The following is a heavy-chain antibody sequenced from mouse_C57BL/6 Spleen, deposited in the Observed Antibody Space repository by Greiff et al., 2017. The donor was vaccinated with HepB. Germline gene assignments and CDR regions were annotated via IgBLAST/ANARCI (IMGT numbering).Heavy chain of an antibody. J-gene: IGHJ1*03. V-gene: IGHV1-64*01. CDR3: ARTPVVAHWYFDV. Sequence: VQLQQPGAELVKPGASVKLSCKASGYTFTSYWMHWVKQRPGQGLEWIGMIHPNSGSTNYNEKFKSKATLTVDKSSSTAYMQLSSLTSEDAAVYYCARTPVVAHWYFDVWGTGTTVTVSS. CDR2: IHPNSGST. CDR1: GYTFTSYW. D-gene: IGHD1-1*01.